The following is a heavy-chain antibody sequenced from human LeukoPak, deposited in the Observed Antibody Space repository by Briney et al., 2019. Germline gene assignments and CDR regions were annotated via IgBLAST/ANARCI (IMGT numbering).Heavy chain of an antibody. V-gene: IGHV1-18*01. CDR2: ISAYNGNT. D-gene: IGHD3-9*01. CDR3: ASTYDILTGYYV. CDR1: GYTFTSYG. Sequence: ASVTVSCTASGYTFTSYGISWVRQAPGQGLEWMGWISAYNGNTNYAQKLQGRVTMTTDTSTSTAYMELRSLRSDDTAVYYCASTYDILTGYYVWGQGTPVTVSS. J-gene: IGHJ4*02.